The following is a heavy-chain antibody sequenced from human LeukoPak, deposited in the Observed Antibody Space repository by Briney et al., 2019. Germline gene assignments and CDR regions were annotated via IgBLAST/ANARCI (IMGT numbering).Heavy chain of an antibody. CDR3: ARAVGSSGYYSSFNA. Sequence: SGPALVKPTQTLTLTCSFSGFSLTTPGMSVAWIRQPPGKALEWLALLDWADDKYYTPSLKTRLSISKGTSKNQVVLTMSDMDPVDTATYFCARAVGSSGYYSSFNAWGQGTLVTVSS. CDR1: GFSLTTPGMS. CDR2: LDWADDK. V-gene: IGHV2-70*01. D-gene: IGHD6-19*01. J-gene: IGHJ5*02.